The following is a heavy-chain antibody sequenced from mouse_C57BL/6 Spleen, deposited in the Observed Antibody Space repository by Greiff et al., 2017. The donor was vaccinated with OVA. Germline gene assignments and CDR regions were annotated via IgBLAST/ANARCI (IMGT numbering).Heavy chain of an antibody. CDR3: ARGAGDYDEETWFAY. CDR2: SRNQANDYTT. J-gene: IGHJ3*01. V-gene: IGHV7-1*01. Sequence: EVKVVESGGGLVQSGRSLRLSCATSGFTFSDFYMEWVRQAPGKGLEWIAASRNQANDYTTEYSASVKGRFIVSRDTSPSILYLQMNALRAEDTAIYYCARGAGDYDEETWFAYWGQGTLVTVSA. D-gene: IGHD2-4*01. CDR1: GFTFSDFY.